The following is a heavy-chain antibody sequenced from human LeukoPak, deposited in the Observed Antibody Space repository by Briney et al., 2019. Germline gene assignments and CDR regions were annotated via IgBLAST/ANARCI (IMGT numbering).Heavy chain of an antibody. V-gene: IGHV3-48*03. CDR3: AREKHYYDSSGYYYRGYYYGMDV. CDR2: ISSSGSTI. J-gene: IGHJ6*02. CDR1: GFTFSSYE. D-gene: IGHD3-22*01. Sequence: PGGSLRLSCAASGFTFSSYEMNWVRQAPGKGLEWVSYISSSGSTIYYADSVKGRFTISRDNAKNSLYLQMNSLRAEDTAVYYCAREKHYYDSSGYYYRGYYYGMDVWGQGTTVTVSS.